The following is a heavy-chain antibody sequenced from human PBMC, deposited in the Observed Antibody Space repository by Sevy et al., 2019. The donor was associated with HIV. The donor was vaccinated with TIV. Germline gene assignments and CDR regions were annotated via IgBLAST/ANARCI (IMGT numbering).Heavy chain of an antibody. CDR1: GLTLPNFI. CDR3: AREGCTQPHDY. Sequence: GGPLGFSFQPPGLTLPNFILIWLRQAQGKGREWVPIFSFGWGRLNYADPVKGRFTISRDDSKNTLYLQMNSLRAEDTATYFCAREGCTQPHDYWGQGTLVTVSS. J-gene: IGHJ4*02. CDR2: FSFGWGRL. V-gene: IGHV3-23*01.